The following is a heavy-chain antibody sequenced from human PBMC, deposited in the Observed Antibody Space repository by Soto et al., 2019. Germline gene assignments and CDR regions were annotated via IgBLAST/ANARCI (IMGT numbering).Heavy chain of an antibody. CDR1: GFTFSSYA. CDR3: VRERGPFNDFDI. V-gene: IGHV3-33*08. Sequence: QVQLVESGGGVVQPGRSLRLSCAASGFTFSSYAMHWVRQAPGKGLEWVAVIWADGNHKFYAESVKGRFTIFRDNSRDSLNLQMDSLRVEDSAMYYCVRERGPFNDFDIWGRGTMVTVSS. J-gene: IGHJ3*02. CDR2: IWADGNHK.